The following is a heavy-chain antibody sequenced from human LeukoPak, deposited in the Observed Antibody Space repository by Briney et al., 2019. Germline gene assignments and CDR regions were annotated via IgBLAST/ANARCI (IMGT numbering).Heavy chain of an antibody. J-gene: IGHJ6*02. CDR2: IRSKAYGGTT. D-gene: IGHD3-3*01. V-gene: IGHV3-49*03. CDR3: TRVPALDNFWSGYYGMDV. CDR1: GFTFGDYA. Sequence: GGSLRLSCTASGFTFGDYAMSWFRQAPGKGLEWVGFIRSKAYGGTTEYAASVKGRFTISRDVSKSIAYLQMNSLKTEDTAVYYCTRVPALDNFWSGYYGMDVWGQGTTVTVSS.